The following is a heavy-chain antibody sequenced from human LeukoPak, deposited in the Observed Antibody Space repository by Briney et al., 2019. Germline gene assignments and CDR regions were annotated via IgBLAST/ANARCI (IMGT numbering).Heavy chain of an antibody. V-gene: IGHV3-21*01. CDR1: GFTFSSYS. CDR3: ARDPQYFDSSGYYGGFDF. J-gene: IGHJ4*02. Sequence: GGSLRLSCAASGFTFSSYSMNWVRQAPGKGLEWVSSISSSSSYIYYADSVKGRFTISRDNAKNSLFLQMNSLSAEDTAMYYCARDPQYFDSSGYYGGFDFWGQGILVTVSS. D-gene: IGHD3-22*01. CDR2: ISSSSSYI.